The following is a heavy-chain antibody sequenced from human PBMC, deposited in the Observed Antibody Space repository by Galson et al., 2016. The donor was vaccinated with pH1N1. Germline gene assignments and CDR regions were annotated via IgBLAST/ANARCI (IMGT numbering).Heavy chain of an antibody. D-gene: IGHD3-16*02. J-gene: IGHJ4*02. CDR2: IKEDGSEK. CDR1: GFTFNNYW. CDR3: ARAIGSRSAY. V-gene: IGHV3-7*01. Sequence: SLRLSCAASGFTFNNYWMHWVRQAPGKGLEWVANIKEDGSEKYYVDSVRGRFTISRDNAKNSLYLQMNSLRDEDTALYYCARAIGSRSAYWGQGTLVTVSS.